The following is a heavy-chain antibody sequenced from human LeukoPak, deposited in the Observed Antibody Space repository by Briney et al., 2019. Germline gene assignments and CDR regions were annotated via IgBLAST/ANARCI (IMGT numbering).Heavy chain of an antibody. D-gene: IGHD3-3*01. CDR1: GFTFSSYA. CDR2: ISYDGSNK. CDR3: ARDRYDFWSGPSSYYGMDV. Sequence: PGGSLRLSCAASGFTFSSYAMHWVRQAPGKGLEWVAVISYDGSNKYYADSVKGRFIISRDNSKNTLYLQMNSLRAEDTAVYYCARDRYDFWSGPSSYYGMDVWGQGTTVTVSS. V-gene: IGHV3-30*04. J-gene: IGHJ6*02.